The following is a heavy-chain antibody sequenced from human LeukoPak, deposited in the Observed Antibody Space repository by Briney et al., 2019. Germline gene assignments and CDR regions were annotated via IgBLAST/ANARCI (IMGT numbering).Heavy chain of an antibody. CDR1: GYTFTSYY. V-gene: IGHV1-46*01. CDR3: ARDYRVRVRGVRSYYFDY. J-gene: IGHJ4*02. Sequence: ASVKVSCKASGYTFTSYYMHWVRQAPGQGLEWMGIINPSGGSTSYAQKFQGRVTMTRDMSTSTVYMELSSLRSEDTAMYYCARDYRVRVRGVRSYYFDYWGQGTLVTVSS. D-gene: IGHD3-10*01. CDR2: INPSGGST.